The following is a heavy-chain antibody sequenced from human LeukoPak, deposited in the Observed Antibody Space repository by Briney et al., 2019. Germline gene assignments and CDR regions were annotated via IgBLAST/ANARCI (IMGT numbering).Heavy chain of an antibody. CDR1: GFTFCDYA. Sequence: GGSLRLSCTASGFTFCDYAMSWVRQAPGKGLEWVGFIRSKAYGGTTEYAASVKGRFTISRDDSKSIAYLQMNSLKTEDTAVYYCTRDYSSGWFYDAFDIWGQGTMVTVSS. CDR3: TRDYSSGWFYDAFDI. D-gene: IGHD6-19*01. V-gene: IGHV3-49*04. CDR2: IRSKAYGGTT. J-gene: IGHJ3*02.